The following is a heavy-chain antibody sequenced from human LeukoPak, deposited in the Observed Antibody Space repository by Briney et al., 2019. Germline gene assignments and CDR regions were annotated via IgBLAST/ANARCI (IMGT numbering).Heavy chain of an antibody. J-gene: IGHJ6*02. D-gene: IGHD1-1*01. CDR2: IYSGGST. V-gene: IGHV3-53*01. Sequence: GGSLRLSCAASGFTVSNNYMSWVRQAPVKGLKWVSVIYSGGSTYYADSVKGRFIISRDNSKNTLYLQMNSLRAEDTAVYYCAVYNKGSLYFGMDVWGQGTTVTVSS. CDR1: GFTVSNNY. CDR3: AVYNKGSLYFGMDV.